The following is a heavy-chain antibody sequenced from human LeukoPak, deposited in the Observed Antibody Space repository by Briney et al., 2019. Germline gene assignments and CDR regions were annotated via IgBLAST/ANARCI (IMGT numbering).Heavy chain of an antibody. CDR2: ISDSGGRT. V-gene: IGHV3-23*01. Sequence: GGSLRLSCAVSGITLSNYGMSWVRQAPGKGMEWVAGISDSGGRTNYADSVKGRFTISRDNPKNTLILQMNSLRPEDTAVYFCAKRGVVIRVILVGFHKEAYYFDSWGQGALVTVSS. CDR1: GITLSNYG. CDR3: AKRGVVIRVILVGFHKEAYYFDS. D-gene: IGHD3-22*01. J-gene: IGHJ4*02.